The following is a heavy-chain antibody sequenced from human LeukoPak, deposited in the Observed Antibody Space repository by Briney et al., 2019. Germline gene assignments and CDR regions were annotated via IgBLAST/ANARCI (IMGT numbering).Heavy chain of an antibody. J-gene: IGHJ6*02. CDR2: IIPIFGTA. CDR1: GGTFSSYA. V-gene: IGHV1-69*13. D-gene: IGHD3-10*01. Sequence: SVKVSCKASGGTFSSYAISWVRQAPGQGLEWMGGIIPIFGTANYAQKFQGRVTITADESTSTAYMELSSLRSADTAVYYCARGGRDYYYYYGMDVWGQGTTVTVSS. CDR3: ARGGRDYYYYYGMDV.